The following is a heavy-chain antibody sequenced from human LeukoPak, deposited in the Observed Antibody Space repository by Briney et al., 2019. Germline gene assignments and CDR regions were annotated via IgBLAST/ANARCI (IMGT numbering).Heavy chain of an antibody. V-gene: IGHV3-7*03. CDR1: GFTFSNYW. J-gene: IGHJ6*02. CDR2: INRDGSER. Sequence: QTGGSLRLSRAASGFTFSNYWMTWVRQAPGKGLEWVANINRDGSERYYVDSVKGRFTISRDDAKSSLYLQMNSLRAEDTAVYYCARRNAMDVRGQGTTVIVFS. CDR3: ARRNAMDV.